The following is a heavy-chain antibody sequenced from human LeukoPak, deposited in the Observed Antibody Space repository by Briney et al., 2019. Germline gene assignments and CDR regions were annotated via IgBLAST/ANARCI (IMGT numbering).Heavy chain of an antibody. V-gene: IGHV3-33*01. CDR2: IWYDGSNK. CDR3: ARAGGGWYEIDS. Sequence: GGSLRLSCAASGFTFNSYAMHWVRQAPGKGLDWVAVIWYDGSNKYYADSVKGRFTISRDNSKNTLYLQMNSLRAEDTALYYCARAGGGWYEIDSWGQGTLVTVSS. D-gene: IGHD6-19*01. CDR1: GFTFNSYA. J-gene: IGHJ4*02.